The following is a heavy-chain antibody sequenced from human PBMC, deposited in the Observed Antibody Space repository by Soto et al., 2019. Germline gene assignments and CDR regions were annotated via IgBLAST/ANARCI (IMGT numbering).Heavy chain of an antibody. CDR2: INPNSGGT. D-gene: IGHD3-3*01. V-gene: IGHV1-2*04. CDR1: GYTFTGYY. Sequence: ASVKVSCKASGYTFTGYYMQWVRQAPGQGLEWMGWINPNSGGTNYAQKFQGWVTMTRDTSISTAYMELSRLRSDDTAVYYCARSMGRITIFGVVIADYYYYGMDVWGQGTTVTVSS. J-gene: IGHJ6*02. CDR3: ARSMGRITIFGVVIADYYYYGMDV.